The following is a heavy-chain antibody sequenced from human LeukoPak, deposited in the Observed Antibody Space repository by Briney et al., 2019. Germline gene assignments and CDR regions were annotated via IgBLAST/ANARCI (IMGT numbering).Heavy chain of an antibody. CDR2: ISGSGGST. Sequence: GGSLRLSCAASGFTFSSYAMSWVRLAPGKGLEWVSAISGSGGSTYYADSVKGRFTISRDNSKNTLYLQMNSPRAEDTAVYYCAKATVTWYYFDYWGQGTLVTVSS. CDR1: GFTFSSYA. D-gene: IGHD4-11*01. J-gene: IGHJ4*02. V-gene: IGHV3-23*01. CDR3: AKATVTWYYFDY.